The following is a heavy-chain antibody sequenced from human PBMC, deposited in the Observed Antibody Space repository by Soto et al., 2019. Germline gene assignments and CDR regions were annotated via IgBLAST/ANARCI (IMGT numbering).Heavy chain of an antibody. V-gene: IGHV4-4*07. CDR1: GDSISNYY. D-gene: IGHD2-21*01. CDR2: IYSSGGT. Sequence: PSETLSLTCTVSGDSISNYYWSWIRQPAGKGLEWIGRIYSSGGTDYNPSLKSRVTMSVDTSKNQFSLRLSSVTAADTAVYYCAREARDYVGDGHYYRKWGQGTLVTVSS. CDR3: AREARDYVGDGHYYRK. J-gene: IGHJ1*01.